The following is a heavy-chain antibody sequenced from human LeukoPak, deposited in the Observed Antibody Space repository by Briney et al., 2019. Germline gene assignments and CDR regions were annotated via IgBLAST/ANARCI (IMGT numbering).Heavy chain of an antibody. CDR2: INHSGST. D-gene: IGHD3-22*01. J-gene: IGHJ4*02. Sequence: SETLSLTCAVYGGSFGGYYWSWIRQPPGKGLEWIGEINHSGSTNYNPPLKSRVTISVDTSKNQFSLKLSSVTAADTAVYYCASFVSPSGSLDYWGQGTLVTVSS. CDR3: ASFVSPSGSLDY. CDR1: GGSFGGYY. V-gene: IGHV4-34*01.